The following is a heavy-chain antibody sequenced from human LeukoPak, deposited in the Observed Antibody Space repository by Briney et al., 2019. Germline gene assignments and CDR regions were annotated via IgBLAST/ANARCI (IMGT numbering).Heavy chain of an antibody. CDR1: GFAFSSYT. J-gene: IGHJ4*02. CDR2: ITGSSSHI. V-gene: IGHV3-21*01. Sequence: PGGSLRLSCAASGFAFSSYTMNWVRQAPGKGLEWLSTITGSSSHIYYADSVQGRFTTSRDNAKNSIFLQMNSLRAEDTAVYYCANNFNYWGQGTLVTVSS. CDR3: ANNFNY.